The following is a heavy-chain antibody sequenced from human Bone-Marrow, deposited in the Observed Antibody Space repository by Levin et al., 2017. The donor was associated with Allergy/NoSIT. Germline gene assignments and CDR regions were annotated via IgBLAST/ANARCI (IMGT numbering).Heavy chain of an antibody. CDR1: GDSVKNGVYY. J-gene: IGHJ4*02. Sequence: SQTLSLTCTVSGDSVKNGVYYWSWIRQHPGKGLQWIGFVSYSGSMYSNPSLKSRVSISVDASKTQFSLKLTSVTAADTAVYYCATSAFYQDTSGYYFDSWGQGTLVTVSS. V-gene: IGHV4-31*03. CDR3: ATSAFYQDTSGYYFDS. CDR2: VSYSGSM. D-gene: IGHD6-13*01.